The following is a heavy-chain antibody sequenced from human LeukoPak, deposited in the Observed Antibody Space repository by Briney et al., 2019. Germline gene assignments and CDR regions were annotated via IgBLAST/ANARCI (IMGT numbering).Heavy chain of an antibody. V-gene: IGHV4-59*12. D-gene: IGHD3-16*02. CDR2: IYYSGST. J-gene: IGHJ5*02. Sequence: SETLSLTCTVSGGSISSYYWSWIRQPPGKGLEWIGYIYYSGSTNYNPSLKSRVTISVDTSKNQFSLKLSSVTAADTAVYYCARRYYDYVWGSYRQDNWFDPWGQGTLVTVSS. CDR3: ARRYYDYVWGSYRQDNWFDP. CDR1: GGSISSYY.